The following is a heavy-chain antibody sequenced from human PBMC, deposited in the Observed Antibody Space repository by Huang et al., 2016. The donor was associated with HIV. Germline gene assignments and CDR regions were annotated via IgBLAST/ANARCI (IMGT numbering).Heavy chain of an antibody. D-gene: IGHD6-19*01. CDR2: VYDSGTT. CDR1: GDSVSSHY. Sequence: QVRLQESGPGLVKPSETLSLGCTVSGDSVSSHYWGWIRHPPGKGLEWIGTVYDSGTTKYNPRLKSRITISVDTSKNGFSLNITSVSAADTAMYFCVRDQGRLAVGGIDNWFDPWGQGALVTVSS. V-gene: IGHV4-59*02. CDR3: VRDQGRLAVGGIDNWFDP. J-gene: IGHJ5*02.